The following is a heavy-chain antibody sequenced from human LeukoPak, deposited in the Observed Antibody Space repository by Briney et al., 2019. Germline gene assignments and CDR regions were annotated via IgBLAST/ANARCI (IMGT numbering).Heavy chain of an antibody. CDR3: ARVNPIVVNGMDV. CDR2: IYYSGST. J-gene: IGHJ6*02. Sequence: SETLSLTCTVSGGSISSYYWSWIRQPPGKGLEWIGYIYYSGSTNYNPSLKSRVTISVDTSKNQFSLKLSSVTAADTAAYYCARVNPIVVNGMDVWGQGTTVTVSS. V-gene: IGHV4-59*01. D-gene: IGHD2-2*01. CDR1: GGSISSYY.